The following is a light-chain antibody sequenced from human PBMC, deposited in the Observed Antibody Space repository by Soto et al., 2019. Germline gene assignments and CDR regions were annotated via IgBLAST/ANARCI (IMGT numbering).Light chain of an antibody. J-gene: IGKJ4*01. CDR2: DAS. CDR3: QQRSNWL. Sequence: EIVLTQSPATMSLSPGERATLSCRASQSVSRYLAWYQQKPGQAPRLLIYDASNRATGTPARFSGSGSGTDFTLTISSLEPEDCAVYYCQQRSNWLFGGGTKVEIK. CDR1: QSVSRY. V-gene: IGKV3-11*01.